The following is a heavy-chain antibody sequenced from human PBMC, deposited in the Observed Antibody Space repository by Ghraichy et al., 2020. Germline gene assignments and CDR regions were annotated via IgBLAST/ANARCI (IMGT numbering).Heavy chain of an antibody. J-gene: IGHJ5*02. V-gene: IGHV4-59*01. CDR3: ARGGGTGFDP. CDR2: IYYSGST. CDR1: GGSISSYY. Sequence: SQTLSLTCTVSGGSISSYYWSWIRQPPGKGLEWIGYIYYSGSTNYNPSLKSRVTISVDTSKNQFSLKLSSVTAADTAVYYCARGGGTGFDPWGQGTLVTVSS.